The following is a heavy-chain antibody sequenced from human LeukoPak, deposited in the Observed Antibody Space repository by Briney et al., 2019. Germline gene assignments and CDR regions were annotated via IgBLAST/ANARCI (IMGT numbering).Heavy chain of an antibody. CDR1: GFTFISYY. D-gene: IGHD3-9*01. V-gene: IGHV3-48*03. J-gene: IGHJ4*02. CDR2: IHSSGATI. CDR3: ARKLTGKTYFDC. Sequence: PGGSLRLSCAASGFTFISYYMNWVRQAPGKGLEWVSYIHSSGATIYYADSVKGRFTISRDSAKNSVYLRMNSLRAEDTALYYCARKLTGKTYFDCWGQRTLVTVSS.